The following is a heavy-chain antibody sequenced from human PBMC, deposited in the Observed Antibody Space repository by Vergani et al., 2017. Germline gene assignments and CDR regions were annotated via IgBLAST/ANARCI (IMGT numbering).Heavy chain of an antibody. Sequence: QVQLQESGPGLVKPSGTLSLTCAVSGGSISSSNWWSWVRQPPGKGLEWIGEIYHSGSTNYNPSLKSRFTISVDKSKNQFSLKLSSVTAADTAVYYCASLGAMVRGVPHWFDPWGQGTLVTVSS. CDR2: IYHSGST. V-gene: IGHV4-4*02. CDR1: GGSISSSNW. J-gene: IGHJ5*02. CDR3: ASLGAMVRGVPHWFDP. D-gene: IGHD3-10*01.